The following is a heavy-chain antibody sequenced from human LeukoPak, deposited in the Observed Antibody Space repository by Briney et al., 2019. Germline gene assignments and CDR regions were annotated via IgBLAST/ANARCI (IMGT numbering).Heavy chain of an antibody. CDR3: AKMGGYFDY. V-gene: IGHV3-23*01. J-gene: IGHJ4*02. CDR2: ITGSGDNT. CDR1: GFTFSNSG. D-gene: IGHD3-16*01. Sequence: PGGSLRLPCAASGFTFSNSGMSWVRQAPGKGLEWVSAITGSGDNTYYADSVKGRFTISRDNSKNTLYLQMSSLRAEDTAVYYCAKMGGYFDYWGQGTLVTVSS.